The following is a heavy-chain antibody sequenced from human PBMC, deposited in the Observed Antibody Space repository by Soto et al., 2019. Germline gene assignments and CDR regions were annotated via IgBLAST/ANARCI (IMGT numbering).Heavy chain of an antibody. CDR2: ISGSGSP. J-gene: IGHJ4*02. V-gene: IGHV3-21*04. Sequence: EVQLVESGGGLVKPGGSLRLSCAVSGFTFISHTLNWVRQAPGKGLEWVSAISGSGSPYYADSVKGRFTISRDNAQNSLYLQMTSRRVEETASYYCSRGGKPGFRRDYDYWAQGTLVTVSS. CDR3: SRGGKPGFRRDYDY. D-gene: IGHD3-9*01. CDR1: GFTFISHT.